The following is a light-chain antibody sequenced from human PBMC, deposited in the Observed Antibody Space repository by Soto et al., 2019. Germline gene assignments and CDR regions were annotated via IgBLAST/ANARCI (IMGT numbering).Light chain of an antibody. CDR3: QQYNSYS. CDR1: QSISNW. CDR2: HAS. V-gene: IGKV1-5*01. Sequence: DIQMTPSPSTLPASVGDKVTITCRASQSISNWVAWYQQKPGTAPKVLIYHASNLQSGVPSRFSGSGSGTEFTLTISSLQPDDFATYYCQQYNSYSFGQGTKVDIK. J-gene: IGKJ1*01.